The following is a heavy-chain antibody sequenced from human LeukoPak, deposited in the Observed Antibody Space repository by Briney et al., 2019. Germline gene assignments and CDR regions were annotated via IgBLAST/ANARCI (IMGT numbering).Heavy chain of an antibody. CDR1: GGSISSYF. Sequence: SETLSLTCTVSGGSISSYFWSWIRQPPGKGLEWIGYIYYSGSTNYNPSLKSRVTISVDTSKNQFSLKLSSVTAADTAVYYCARLPGATSSVDYWGQGTLVTVSS. CDR3: ARLPGATSSVDY. V-gene: IGHV4-59*08. D-gene: IGHD1-26*01. CDR2: IYYSGST. J-gene: IGHJ4*02.